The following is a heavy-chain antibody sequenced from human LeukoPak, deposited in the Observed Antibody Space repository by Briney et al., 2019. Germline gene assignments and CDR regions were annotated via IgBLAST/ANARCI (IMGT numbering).Heavy chain of an antibody. Sequence: GGSLRLSCAASGFTFSSYGMSGVGQAPGKGLEWVSVISGGGFSTYYADSVKGRFTISRDNSKNTLYLQMNSLRGEDTAVYYCARVGCTGGSCKPYHYYGMDVWGQGTTVTVSS. CDR2: ISGGGFST. D-gene: IGHD2-15*01. CDR3: ARVGCTGGSCKPYHYYGMDV. J-gene: IGHJ6*02. V-gene: IGHV3-23*01. CDR1: GFTFSSYG.